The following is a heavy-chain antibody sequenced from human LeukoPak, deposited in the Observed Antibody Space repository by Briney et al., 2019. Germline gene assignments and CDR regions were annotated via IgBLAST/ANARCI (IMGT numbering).Heavy chain of an antibody. CDR1: GGTFSSYA. Sequence: SVKVSCKASGGTFSSYAISWVRQAPGQGLEWMGGIIPIFGTANYAQKFQGRVTITADESTSTAYMELSSLRSEDTAVYYCAKDQENYYDSSGPTGDAFDIWGQGTMVTVSS. D-gene: IGHD3-22*01. CDR2: IIPIFGTA. CDR3: AKDQENYYDSSGPTGDAFDI. J-gene: IGHJ3*02. V-gene: IGHV1-69*13.